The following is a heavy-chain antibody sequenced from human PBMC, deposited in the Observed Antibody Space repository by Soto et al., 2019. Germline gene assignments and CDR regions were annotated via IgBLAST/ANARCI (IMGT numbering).Heavy chain of an antibody. J-gene: IGHJ4*02. CDR2: INSDGSST. Sequence: EVQLVESGGGLVQPGGSLRLSCAASGFTFSSYWMHWVRQAPGKGLVWVSRINSDGSSTTYADSVKGRFTISRDNAKNTLYLQMTSLRAEDTAVYYCVRVPTGGYAVSLDDYWGQGTLVTVSS. CDR1: GFTFSSYW. CDR3: VRVPTGGYAVSLDDY. V-gene: IGHV3-74*01. D-gene: IGHD5-12*01.